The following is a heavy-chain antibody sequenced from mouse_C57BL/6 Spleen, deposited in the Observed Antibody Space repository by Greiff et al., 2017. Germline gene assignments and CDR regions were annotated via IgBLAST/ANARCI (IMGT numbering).Heavy chain of an antibody. CDR2: SRNKANDYTT. D-gene: IGHD4-1*01. Sequence: EVKLVESGGGLVQSGRSLRLSCATSGFTFSDFYMEWVRQAPGKGLEWIAASRNKANDYTTEYSASVKGRFIVSRDTSQSILYLQMNALRAEDTAIYYCASDADWGFDYWGQGTTLTVSS. CDR3: ASDADWGFDY. J-gene: IGHJ2*01. V-gene: IGHV7-1*01. CDR1: GFTFSDFY.